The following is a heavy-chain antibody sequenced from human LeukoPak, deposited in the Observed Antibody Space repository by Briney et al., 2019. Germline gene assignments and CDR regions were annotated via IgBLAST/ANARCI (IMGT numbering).Heavy chain of an antibody. D-gene: IGHD3-10*01. V-gene: IGHV3-48*01. J-gene: IGHJ4*02. CDR1: GFTFSSYS. CDR2: ISSSSSTI. CDR3: ARRGPHDY. Sequence: GGSLRLSCAASGFTFSSYSMNWVRQAPGEGLEWVSYISSSSSTIYYADSVKGRFTISRDNAKNSLYLQMNSLRAEDTAVYYCARRGPHDYWGQGTLVTVSS.